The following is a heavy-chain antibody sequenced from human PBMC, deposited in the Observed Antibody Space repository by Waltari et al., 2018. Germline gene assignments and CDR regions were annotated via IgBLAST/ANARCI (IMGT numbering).Heavy chain of an antibody. CDR2: VYSTGYT. CDR1: GGSIAGTNYY. J-gene: IGHJ4*01. D-gene: IGHD5-12*01. Sequence: QLRESGPGLVKASEPLSLTCNVSGGSIAGTNYYRAWGRKPPGKGLEWVANVYSTGYTYYNPSLESRVTISVDTSKNLFSLNVRSVTAADTGVYFCATPGGNWLQVSYWGHGTLVNVSS. CDR3: ATPGGNWLQVSY. V-gene: IGHV4-39*01.